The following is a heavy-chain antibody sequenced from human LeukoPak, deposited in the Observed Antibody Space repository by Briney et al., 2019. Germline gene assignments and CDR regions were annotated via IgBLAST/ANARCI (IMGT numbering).Heavy chain of an antibody. CDR1: GFTVSSNY. J-gene: IGHJ4*02. V-gene: IGHV3-53*01. CDR2: IYSGGST. CDR3: ARESANYDYVWGSYRGYYFDY. Sequence: GGSLRLSCAASGFTVSSNYMSWVRQAPGKGLEWVSVIYSGGSTYYADSVKGRFTISRDDSKNTLYLQMNSLRAEDTAVYYCARESANYDYVWGSYRGYYFDYWGQGTLVIVSS. D-gene: IGHD3-16*02.